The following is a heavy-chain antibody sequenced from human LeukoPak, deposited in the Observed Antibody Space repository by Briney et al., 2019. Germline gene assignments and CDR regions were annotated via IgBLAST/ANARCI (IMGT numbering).Heavy chain of an antibody. Sequence: SETLSLTCTVSGGSISSYYWSWIRQPPGKGLEWIGYIYYSGSTNYNPSLKSRVTISVDTSKNQFSLKLSSVTAADTAVYYCARGGSGGWYYFDYWGQGTLVTVSS. CDR3: ARGGSGGWYYFDY. CDR2: IYYSGST. V-gene: IGHV4-59*01. CDR1: GGSISSYY. J-gene: IGHJ4*02. D-gene: IGHD6-19*01.